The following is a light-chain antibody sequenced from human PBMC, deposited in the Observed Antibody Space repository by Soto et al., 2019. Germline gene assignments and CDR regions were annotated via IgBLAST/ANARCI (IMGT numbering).Light chain of an antibody. CDR3: ASWDDSRKGVV. CDR2: SND. J-gene: IGLJ2*01. CDR1: SANIGSNS. Sequence: QPVLTQPPSASGTPGQRVSISSSGSSANIGSNSVTWYQHLPGTAPKLLIYSNDQRPSGVPDRFSGSKSGTSASLAISGLQPEDEADYYCASWDDSRKGVVFGGGTKLTVL. V-gene: IGLV1-44*01.